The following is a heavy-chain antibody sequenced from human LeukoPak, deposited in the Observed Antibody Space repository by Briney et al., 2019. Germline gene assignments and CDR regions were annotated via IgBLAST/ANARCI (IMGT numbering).Heavy chain of an antibody. Sequence: PGGSLRLSCAASGFTFDDYAMHWVRQAPGKGLEWVSGISWNSGSIGYADSVKGRFTISRDNAKNSLYLQMNSPRAEDTALYYCAKDRGYCSGGSCSHFDYWGQGTLVTVSS. CDR1: GFTFDDYA. CDR2: ISWNSGSI. CDR3: AKDRGYCSGGSCSHFDY. D-gene: IGHD2-15*01. J-gene: IGHJ4*02. V-gene: IGHV3-9*01.